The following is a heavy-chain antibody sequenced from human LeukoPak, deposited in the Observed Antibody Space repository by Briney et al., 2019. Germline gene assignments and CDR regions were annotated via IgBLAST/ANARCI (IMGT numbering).Heavy chain of an antibody. V-gene: IGHV4-31*03. CDR2: IYYSGTT. J-gene: IGHJ4*01. CDR1: VGSISSGYYY. CDR3: ARITGSSVKVDY. D-gene: IGHD1-14*01. Sequence: PSETLSLTCTVSVGSISSGYYYWSWIRQHPGRGLEWIGHIYYSGTTYYSPSLRSRVTMSVDTSKNQFSLNLSSVTAADTAVYYCARITGSSVKVDYWGQGTLVTVSS.